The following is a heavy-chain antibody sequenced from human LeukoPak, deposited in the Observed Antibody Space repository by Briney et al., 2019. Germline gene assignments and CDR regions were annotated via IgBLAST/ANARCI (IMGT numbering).Heavy chain of an antibody. J-gene: IGHJ4*02. V-gene: IGHV1-18*01. D-gene: IGHD3-16*02. CDR3: ARDSLGDYVWGSYRHDFDY. CDR2: ISAYNGNT. Sequence: GASVKVSCKASGYTFTSYGISWVRQAPGQGLEWMGWISAYNGNTNYAQKLQGRVTMTTDTSTSTAYMELRSLRSDDTAVYCCARDSLGDYVWGSYRHDFDYWGQGTLVTVSS. CDR1: GYTFTSYG.